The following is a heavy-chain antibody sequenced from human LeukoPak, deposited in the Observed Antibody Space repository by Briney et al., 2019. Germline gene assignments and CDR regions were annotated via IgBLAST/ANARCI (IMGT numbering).Heavy chain of an antibody. V-gene: IGHV3-7*01. CDR3: ARGGYCSSTSCQSWFDP. CDR1: GFTFSSYW. D-gene: IGHD2-2*01. J-gene: IGHJ5*02. Sequence: GGSLRLSCAASGFTFSSYWMSWVRQAPGKGLEWVANIKQDGSEKYYVDSVKGRFTISRDNAKNSLYLQMNSLRAEDTAVYYCARGGYCSSTSCQSWFDPWGQGTLVTVSS. CDR2: IKQDGSEK.